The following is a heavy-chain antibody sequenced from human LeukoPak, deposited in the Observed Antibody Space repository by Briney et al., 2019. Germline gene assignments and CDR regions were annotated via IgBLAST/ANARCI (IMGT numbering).Heavy chain of an antibody. D-gene: IGHD5-24*01. Sequence: GASVTVSFTASGGTFSSYAISWVRQPPGQGLEWMGGIIPIFGTANYAQKFQGRVTITADESTSTAYMELSSLRSEDTAVYYCARGARDGYNQGEVYDMDVWGQGTTVTVSS. CDR1: GGTFSSYA. CDR2: IIPIFGTA. CDR3: ARGARDGYNQGEVYDMDV. V-gene: IGHV1-69*13. J-gene: IGHJ6*01.